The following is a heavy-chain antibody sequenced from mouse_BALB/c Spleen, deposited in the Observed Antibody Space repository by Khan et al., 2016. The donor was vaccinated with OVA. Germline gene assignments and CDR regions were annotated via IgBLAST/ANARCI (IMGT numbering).Heavy chain of an antibody. CDR1: GYSITSDYA. CDR3: ARDGYRYNNAMDY. CDR2: ISYSGST. Sequence: EVQLVESGPGLVKPSQSLSLTCTVTGYSITSDYAWNWIRQFPGNKLEWMGYISYSGSTNYNPALKSRISITRHTTKNQFFLQLNSVTTEDTATYYCARDGYRYNNAMDYWGQGTSVTVSS. V-gene: IGHV3-2*02. J-gene: IGHJ4*01. D-gene: IGHD2-3*01.